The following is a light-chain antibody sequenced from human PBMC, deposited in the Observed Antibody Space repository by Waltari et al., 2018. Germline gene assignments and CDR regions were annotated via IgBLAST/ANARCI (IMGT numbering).Light chain of an antibody. CDR2: DDG. CDR1: DIVYKR. CDR3: QVWDTSSDHMV. V-gene: IGLV3-21*02. Sequence: SYVLTQAPSVSVAPGQTARIPCRGRDIVYKRGNWYQQKQGQAPGVVGYDDGARPSRIPERFSGSNSANTATLTISRVEAGDEADYYCQVWDTSSDHMVFGGGTKLTVL. J-gene: IGLJ3*02.